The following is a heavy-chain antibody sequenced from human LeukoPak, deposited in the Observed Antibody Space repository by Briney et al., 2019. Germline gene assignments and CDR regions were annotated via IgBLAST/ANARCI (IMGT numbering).Heavy chain of an antibody. V-gene: IGHV3-23*01. D-gene: IGHD3-3*01. CDR3: AKDQSYNFWSGSLNFDY. J-gene: IGHJ4*02. CDR2: ISRSGGST. Sequence: GGSLRLSCAASGSTFSSYAMSWVRQAPGKGLEWVSAISRSGGSTYYADSVKGRFTISRDNSKNTLYLQMNSLRADDTAVYYCAKDQSYNFWSGSLNFDYWGQGTLVTVSS. CDR1: GSTFSSYA.